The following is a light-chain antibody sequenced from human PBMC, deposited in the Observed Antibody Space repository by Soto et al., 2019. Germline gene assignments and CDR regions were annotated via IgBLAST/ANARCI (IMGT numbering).Light chain of an antibody. CDR1: KLGDKY. J-gene: IGLJ2*01. CDR2: LDS. Sequence: SYELTQPPSVSVSPGQTASITCSGDKLGDKYASWYQQKPGQSPVLVIYLDSKRPSGIPERFSGSNSGNTATLSISGTQAMDEADYYCQAWDSSPLVFGGGTKLTVL. CDR3: QAWDSSPLV. V-gene: IGLV3-1*01.